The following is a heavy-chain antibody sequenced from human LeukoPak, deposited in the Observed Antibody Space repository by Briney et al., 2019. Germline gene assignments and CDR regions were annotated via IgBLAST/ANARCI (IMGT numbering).Heavy chain of an antibody. CDR1: GGSISMGGYY. CDR3: ARGTSSRSPTEDIFDY. D-gene: IGHD1-26*01. J-gene: IGHJ4*02. V-gene: IGHV4-31*03. Sequence: SQTLSLTCTVPGGSISMGGYYWSWIRQYPGKGLEWIGYIYYSGSTYYNPSLKSRVTISVDPSKNQFSLKLSFVTVADTAVFYCARGTSSRSPTEDIFDYWGQGTLVTVSS. CDR2: IYYSGST.